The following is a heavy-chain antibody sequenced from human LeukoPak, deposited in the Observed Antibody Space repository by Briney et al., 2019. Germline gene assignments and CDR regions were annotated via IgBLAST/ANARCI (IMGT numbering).Heavy chain of an antibody. CDR3: ARLYYDSSGYYYTDS. CDR1: GYTFTGYY. CDR2: INPNSGGT. Sequence: ASVKVSCKSSGYTFTGYYMHWVRQAPGQGLEWMGWINPNSGGTNYAQKFQGRVTMTRDTSISTAYMELSRLRSDDTAVYYCARLYYDSSGYYYTDSWGQGTLVTVSS. D-gene: IGHD3-22*01. J-gene: IGHJ5*02. V-gene: IGHV1-2*02.